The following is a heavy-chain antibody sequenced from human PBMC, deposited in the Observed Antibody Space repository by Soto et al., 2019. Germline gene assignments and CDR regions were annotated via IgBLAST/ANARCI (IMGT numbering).Heavy chain of an antibody. CDR2: IIPIFGTA. J-gene: IGHJ4*02. V-gene: IGHV1-69*13. CDR1: GGTFSSYA. CDR3: ARANSSGWSFDY. Sequence: ASVKVSCKASGGTFSSYAISWVRQAPGQGLEWMGGIIPIFGTANYAQKFQGRVTITADESTSTAYMELSSLRSEDTAVYYCARANSSGWSFDYWGQGTLVTVSS. D-gene: IGHD6-19*01.